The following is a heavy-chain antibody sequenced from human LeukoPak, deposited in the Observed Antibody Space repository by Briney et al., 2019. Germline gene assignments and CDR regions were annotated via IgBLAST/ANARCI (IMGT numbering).Heavy chain of an antibody. CDR3: ARGRVGATTYFDY. Sequence: ASVKVSCKASGYTFTGYYMHWVRQATGQGLEWMGWINPNSGGTNYAQKLQGRVTMTTDTSTSTAYMELRSLRSDDTAVYYCARGRVGATTYFDYWGQGTLVTVSS. D-gene: IGHD1-26*01. CDR1: GYTFTGYY. V-gene: IGHV1-2*02. J-gene: IGHJ4*02. CDR2: INPNSGGT.